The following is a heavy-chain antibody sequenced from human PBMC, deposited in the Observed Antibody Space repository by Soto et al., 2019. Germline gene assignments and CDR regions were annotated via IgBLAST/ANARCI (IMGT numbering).Heavy chain of an antibody. D-gene: IGHD3-3*01. CDR1: GYTFTSYA. CDR3: ARWGPYYDFWSGYHDY. Sequence: ASVKVSCKASGYTFTSYAMHWVRQAPGQRLEWMGWINAGNGNTKYSQKFQGRVTITRDTSASTAYMELSSLRYEDTAVYYCARWGPYYDFWSGYHDYWGQGTLVTVSS. J-gene: IGHJ4*02. CDR2: INAGNGNT. V-gene: IGHV1-3*01.